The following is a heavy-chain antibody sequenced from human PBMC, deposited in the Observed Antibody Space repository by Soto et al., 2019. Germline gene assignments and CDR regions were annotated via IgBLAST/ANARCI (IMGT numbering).Heavy chain of an antibody. CDR3: AKGSWVHHGSEGGNWLDP. CDR1: GVTFSNYA. V-gene: IGHV3-23*01. J-gene: IGHJ5*02. D-gene: IGHD3-10*01. Sequence: EVQFLESGGGLVQPGGSLRLSCAASGVTFSNYAMNWVRQAPGKGLEWVSGISHSGSSKYYADSVKGRFTISRDNSKNTLFLQMNSLTAEDTAVYYCAKGSWVHHGSEGGNWLDPWGQGTLVTVSS. CDR2: ISHSGSSK.